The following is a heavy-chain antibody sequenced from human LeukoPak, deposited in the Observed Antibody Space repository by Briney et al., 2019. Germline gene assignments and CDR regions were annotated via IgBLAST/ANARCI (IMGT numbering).Heavy chain of an antibody. CDR2: INPNSGGT. V-gene: IGHV1-2*02. CDR1: GYTFTGYY. Sequence: GASVKVSCKASGYTFTGYYMHWVRQAPGQGLEWMGWINPNSGGTNYAQKFQGRVTMTRDTSISTAYMELSRLRSDDTAVYYCARDSATGIVAVGSDYWGQGTLVTVSS. CDR3: ARDSATGIVAVGSDY. D-gene: IGHD1-26*01. J-gene: IGHJ4*02.